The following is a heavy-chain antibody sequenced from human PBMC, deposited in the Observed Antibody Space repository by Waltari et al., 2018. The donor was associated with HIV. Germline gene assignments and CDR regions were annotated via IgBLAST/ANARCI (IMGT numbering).Heavy chain of an antibody. D-gene: IGHD6-13*01. J-gene: IGHJ4*02. CDR2: IKEDGSEI. V-gene: IGHV3-7*01. CDR3: ARRQQLTD. CDR1: GFTFTSPW. Sequence: EVRSVESGGGLVQPGGSLSRSCAASGFTFTSPWMTWVRQAPGKGLEWVANIKEDGSEIHYVDSVKGRFTISRDNAKNSLYLQMNSLRAEDTAVYYCARRQQLTDWGQGTLVTVSS.